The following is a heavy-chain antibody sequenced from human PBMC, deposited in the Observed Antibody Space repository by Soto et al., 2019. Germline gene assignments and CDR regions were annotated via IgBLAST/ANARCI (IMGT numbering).Heavy chain of an antibody. CDR3: ARDPTYYDSSGHYGDY. Sequence: ASVKVSCKASGYTFTSYYMHWVRQAPGQGLGWMGIINPSGGSTSYAQKFQGRVTVTRDTSTSTVYMELSSLRSEDTAVYYCARDPTYYDSSGHYGDYWGQGTLVTVSS. V-gene: IGHV1-46*01. CDR1: GYTFTSYY. J-gene: IGHJ4*02. CDR2: INPSGGST. D-gene: IGHD3-22*01.